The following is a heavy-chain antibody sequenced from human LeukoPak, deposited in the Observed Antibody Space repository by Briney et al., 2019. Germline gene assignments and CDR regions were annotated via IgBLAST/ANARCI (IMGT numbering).Heavy chain of an antibody. Sequence: ASVKVSCKASGYTFTSYAMNWVRQAPGQGLEWMGWINTNTGNPTYAQGFTGRFVFSLDTSVSTAYLQISSLKAEDTAVYYCARSEFWSGYFAVDYWGQGTLVTVSS. CDR1: GYTFTSYA. J-gene: IGHJ4*02. CDR2: INTNTGNP. D-gene: IGHD3-3*01. V-gene: IGHV7-4-1*02. CDR3: ARSEFWSGYFAVDY.